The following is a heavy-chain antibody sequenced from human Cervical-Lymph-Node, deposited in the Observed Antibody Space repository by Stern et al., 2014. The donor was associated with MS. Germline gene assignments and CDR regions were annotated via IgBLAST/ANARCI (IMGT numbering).Heavy chain of an antibody. V-gene: IGHV7-4-1*02. Sequence: QVQLVQSGSELKKPGASVKVSCKASGYSFTNYAINWVRQAPGQGLEWMGWINTNTGHPTYAQGYTGRFVLSLDTSVSTAYLKISSLKAEDTAVYYCARGGASWLYGMDVWGQGTTVTVSS. D-gene: IGHD5-12*01. CDR1: GYSFTNYA. J-gene: IGHJ6*02. CDR3: ARGGASWLYGMDV. CDR2: INTNTGHP.